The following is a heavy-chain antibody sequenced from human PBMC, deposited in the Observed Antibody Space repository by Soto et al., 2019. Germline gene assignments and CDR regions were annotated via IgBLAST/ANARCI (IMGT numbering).Heavy chain of an antibody. CDR2: ISYDGSNK. CDR1: GFTFSSYA. V-gene: IGHV3-30-3*01. J-gene: IGHJ6*02. Sequence: RLSCAAPGFTFSSYAMHWVRQAPGKGLEWVGVISYDGSNKYYADSLKGRFTISRDNSKNTLYLQMISLRTEDTAVYYCARVRGQYYYYGMDVWGQGTKVTVSS. D-gene: IGHD3-10*01. CDR3: ARVRGQYYYYGMDV.